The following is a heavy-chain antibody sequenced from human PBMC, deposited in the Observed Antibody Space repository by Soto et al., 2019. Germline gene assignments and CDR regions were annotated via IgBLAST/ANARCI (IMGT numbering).Heavy chain of an antibody. CDR1: GYTFTSYA. CDR2: INAGNGNT. CDR3: ARGGVFFFAAPTNPFDY. Sequence: ASVKVSCKASGYTFTSYAMHLVRQAPGQRLEWMGWINAGNGNTKYSQKFQGRVTITRDTSASTAYMELSSLRSEDTAVYYCARGGVFFFAAPTNPFDYWGQGTLVTVSS. D-gene: IGHD3-10*01. J-gene: IGHJ4*02. V-gene: IGHV1-3*01.